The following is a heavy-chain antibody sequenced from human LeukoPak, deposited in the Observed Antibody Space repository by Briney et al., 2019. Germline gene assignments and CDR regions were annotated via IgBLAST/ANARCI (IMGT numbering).Heavy chain of an antibody. CDR3: AKAPVTSCRGAFCYPFDY. Sequence: PGGSLRLSCAPSGFSFSSYAMSWVRPAPAKGLEWLSAMSSSDDGRYYAASVRGRFTISRDTSRGTLYLQMNSLRAEDAAVYYCAKAPVTSCRGAFCYPFDYWGQGTLVTVSS. J-gene: IGHJ4*02. CDR1: GFSFSSYA. CDR2: MSSSDDGR. D-gene: IGHD2-15*01. V-gene: IGHV3-23*01.